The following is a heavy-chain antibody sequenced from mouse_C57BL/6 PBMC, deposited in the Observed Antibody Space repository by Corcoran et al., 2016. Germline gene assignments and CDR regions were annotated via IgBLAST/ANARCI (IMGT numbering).Heavy chain of an antibody. D-gene: IGHD1-2*01. V-gene: IGHV3-6*01. CDR1: GYSITSSYY. CDR3: ASQLRHYFDY. CDR2: ISYDGSN. J-gene: IGHJ2*01. Sequence: DVQLQESGPGLVPPSQSLSITCSVTGYSITSSYYWDWIRQFPGNKLEWMGYISYDGSNNYNPSLKNRISITRDTSKNQFFLKLNSVTTEDTATYYCASQLRHYFDYWGQGTTLTVSS.